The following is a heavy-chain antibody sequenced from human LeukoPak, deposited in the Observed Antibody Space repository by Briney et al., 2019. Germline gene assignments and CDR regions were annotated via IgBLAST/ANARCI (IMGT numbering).Heavy chain of an antibody. CDR2: IYYSGST. CDR3: ARRLSKSSGGSRGAFDI. CDR1: GGSISSYY. Sequence: PPETLSLTCTVSGGSISSYYWGWIRQPPGKGLEWIGSIYYSGSTYYNPSLKSRVTISVDTSKNQFSLSLRSVTAADTAVYYCARRLSKSSGGSRGAFDIWGQGTMVAVSS. D-gene: IGHD1-26*01. V-gene: IGHV4-59*05. J-gene: IGHJ3*02.